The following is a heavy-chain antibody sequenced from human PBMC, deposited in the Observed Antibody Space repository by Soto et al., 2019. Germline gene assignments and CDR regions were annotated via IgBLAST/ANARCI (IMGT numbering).Heavy chain of an antibody. CDR3: ARDREYYDSSGLFLDY. CDR2: IYYSGNT. D-gene: IGHD3-22*01. CDR1: DVSIRDYY. J-gene: IGHJ4*02. Sequence: SVACTVSDVSIRDYYRSWSCQPPGRGLEWIGYIYYSGNTNYNPSLKSRVTISEDTSKNQFSLKLSSVTAADTAVYFCARDREYYDSSGLFLDYWGQGTLVTVFS. V-gene: IGHV4-59*01.